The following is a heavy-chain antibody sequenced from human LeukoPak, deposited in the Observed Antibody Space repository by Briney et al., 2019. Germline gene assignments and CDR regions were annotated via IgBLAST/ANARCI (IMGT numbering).Heavy chain of an antibody. CDR2: IYTSGIT. CDR1: GGSISSGSYY. J-gene: IGHJ4*02. V-gene: IGHV4-61*02. D-gene: IGHD5-12*01. Sequence: SEALSLTFIVSGGSISSGSYYWSWIRQPAGKGLEWIGRIYTSGITNSNPSLKSRVTISVDTSKNHFSLKLSSVTAADTAVYYCARSGYTVYWGQGTLVAVSS. CDR3: ARSGYTVY.